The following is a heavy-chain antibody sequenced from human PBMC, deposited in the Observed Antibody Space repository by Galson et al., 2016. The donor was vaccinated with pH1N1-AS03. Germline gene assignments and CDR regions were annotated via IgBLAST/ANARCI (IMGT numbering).Heavy chain of an antibody. CDR3: SRHGPPGDYGGTHWYVAL. V-gene: IGHV4-59*08. Sequence: LSLTCSVSGGSIRNYYWSWIRQPPGKGLEWIGHIFYSGTTIYNPTLRSRLTILVDTSKNHFSLRLSSVTAAGPDVYYCSRHGPPGDYGGTHWYVALWGRGTLVTVS. CDR1: GGSIRNYY. J-gene: IGHJ2*01. CDR2: IFYSGTT. D-gene: IGHD4-17*01.